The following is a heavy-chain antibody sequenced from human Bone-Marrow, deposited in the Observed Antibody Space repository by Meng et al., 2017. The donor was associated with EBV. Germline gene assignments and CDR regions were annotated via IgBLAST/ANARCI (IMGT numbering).Heavy chain of an antibody. V-gene: IGHV3-74*01. CDR2: LNEDGGVT. D-gene: IGHD1-14*01. J-gene: IGHJ4*02. CDR1: GVPFSRYW. CDR3: SRDLAGAEDY. Sequence: MQMVESRGGLVKAGGPLILSCAASGVPFSRYWMPWVRQAPGQGLMWVSRLNEDGGVTDYADSVKGRFTISRDNARNTLYLQMNNLRAEDTATYFCSRDLAGAEDYWGQGTLVTV.